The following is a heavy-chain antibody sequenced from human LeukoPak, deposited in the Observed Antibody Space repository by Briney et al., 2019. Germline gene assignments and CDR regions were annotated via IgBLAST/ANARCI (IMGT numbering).Heavy chain of an antibody. J-gene: IGHJ4*02. Sequence: ETSETLSLTCTVSGGSISSSSYYWGWIRQPPGKGLEWIGEINHSGSTNYNPSLKSRVTISVDTSKNQFSLKLSSVTAADTAVYYCARRKIWITTQREIDYWGQGTLVTVSS. CDR3: ARRKIWITTQREIDY. D-gene: IGHD3-22*01. V-gene: IGHV4-39*07. CDR1: GGSISSSSYY. CDR2: INHSGST.